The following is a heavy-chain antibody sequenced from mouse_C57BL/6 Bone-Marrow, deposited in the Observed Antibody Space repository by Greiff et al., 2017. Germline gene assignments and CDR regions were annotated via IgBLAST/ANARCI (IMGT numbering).Heavy chain of an antibody. V-gene: IGHV8-8*01. D-gene: IGHD1-1*01. CDR2: IWWDDDK. CDR3: ARMRDYYGSSYVRFFDY. Sequence: QVTLKESGPGILQPSQTLSLTCSFSGFSLSTFGMGVGWIRQPSGKGLEWLAHIWWDDDKYYNPALKSRLTISKDTSKNQVFLKIANVDTADTATYYCARMRDYYGSSYVRFFDYWGQGTTLTVSS. CDR1: GFSLSTFGMG. J-gene: IGHJ2*01.